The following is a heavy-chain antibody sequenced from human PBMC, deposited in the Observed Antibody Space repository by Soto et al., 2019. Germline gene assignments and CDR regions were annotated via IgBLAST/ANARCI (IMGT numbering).Heavy chain of an antibody. CDR3: AREHWTPVGGSGSYYMLDY. CDR2: IYSSGDT. J-gene: IGHJ4*02. Sequence: QVQLQESGPRLVKPSETLTLTCSVSNGSISDKYWTWIRQSAAEGLEWIGRIYSSGDTFYNPPLKSRVTMSVDMSKNQFSLKLNSVTAADTAVYYCAREHWTPVGGSGSYYMLDYWGPGSLVTVSS. V-gene: IGHV4-4*07. CDR1: NGSISDKY. D-gene: IGHD3-10*01.